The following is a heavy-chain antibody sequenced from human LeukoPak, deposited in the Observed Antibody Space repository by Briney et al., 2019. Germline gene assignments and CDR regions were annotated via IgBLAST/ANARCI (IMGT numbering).Heavy chain of an antibody. CDR1: GGSISSGSYY. J-gene: IGHJ3*02. CDR2: IYTSGST. Sequence: SETLSLTCTVSGGSISSGSYYWSWIRQPAGKGLEWIGRIYTSGSTNYNPSLKSRVTISVDTSKNQFSLKLSSVTAADTAVYYCARHLNLDAFDIWGQGTMVTVSS. CDR3: ARHLNLDAFDI. V-gene: IGHV4-61*02.